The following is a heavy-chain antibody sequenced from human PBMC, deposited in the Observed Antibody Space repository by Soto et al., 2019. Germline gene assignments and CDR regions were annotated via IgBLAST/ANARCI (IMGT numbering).Heavy chain of an antibody. CDR1: GYTFTGYY. D-gene: IGHD3-3*01. CDR2: INPNSGGT. J-gene: IGHJ6*02. Sequence: QVQLVQSGAEVKKPGASVKVSCKASGYTFTGYYMHWVRQAPGQGLEWMGWINPNSGGTNYSQKFQGRVTMTRDTSISTAYMELSRMRSDDTAVYYCARAQYYDFWSGYASDYYYGMDVWGQGTTVTVSS. V-gene: IGHV1-2*02. CDR3: ARAQYYDFWSGYASDYYYGMDV.